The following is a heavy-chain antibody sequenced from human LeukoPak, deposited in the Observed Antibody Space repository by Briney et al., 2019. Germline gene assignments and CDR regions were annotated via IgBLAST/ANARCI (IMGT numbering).Heavy chain of an antibody. CDR2: VTSRGVGT. J-gene: IGHJ4*01. Sequence: PGGSLRLSWTDSGFTFSSYALAWVRQAPGKGLEWVAAVTSRGVGTHYADSVKGRFTISRDNSKNTIYLQMNSLRAEDTAIYYCGSDPNGDYVGALGYWGRGTLVTVSS. D-gene: IGHD4-17*01. CDR1: GFTFSSYA. CDR3: GSDPNGDYVGALGY. V-gene: IGHV3-23*01.